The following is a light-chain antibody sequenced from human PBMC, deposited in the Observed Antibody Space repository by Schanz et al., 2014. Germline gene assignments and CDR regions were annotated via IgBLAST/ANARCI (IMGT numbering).Light chain of an antibody. CDR3: SSYAGSNNLGV. V-gene: IGLV2-8*01. CDR1: SSDVGGYNY. Sequence: QSALTQPPSASGSPGQSVTISCTGTSSDVGGYNYVSWYQRHPGKAPKLMIYEVSKRPSGVPDRFSGSKSGNTASLTVSGLQDEDEADYYCSSYAGSNNLGVFGTGTKLTVL. J-gene: IGLJ1*01. CDR2: EVS.